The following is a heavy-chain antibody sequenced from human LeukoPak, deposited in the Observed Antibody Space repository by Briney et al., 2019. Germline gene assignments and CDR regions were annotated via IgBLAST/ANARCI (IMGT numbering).Heavy chain of an antibody. CDR3: AKGYSSSWSYPLDAFDI. J-gene: IGHJ3*02. V-gene: IGHV3-30*02. D-gene: IGHD6-13*01. CDR1: GFTFSGYC. Sequence: GGSLRLSCAASGFTFSGYCMHWVRQAPGKDLEWVAYIRYDGTNKYYTDPVKRGFTIFRDNSKNTMYLQMNSMRAEDTALYYCAKGYSSSWSYPLDAFDIWGQGTMVTVSS. CDR2: IRYDGTNK.